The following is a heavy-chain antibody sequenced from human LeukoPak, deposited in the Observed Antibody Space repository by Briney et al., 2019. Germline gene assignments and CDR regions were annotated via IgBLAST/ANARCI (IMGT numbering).Heavy chain of an antibody. D-gene: IGHD1-20*01. V-gene: IGHV4-34*01. CDR3: ASTFFNWNDYRYAFDI. Sequence: SETLSLTCAVYGGSLSGYYWSWIRQPPGKGLEWIGEINHSGSTNYNPSLKSRVTISVDTSKNQFSLKQSSVTAADTAVYYCASTFFNWNDYRYAFDIWGQGTMVTVSS. CDR1: GGSLSGYY. CDR2: INHSGST. J-gene: IGHJ3*02.